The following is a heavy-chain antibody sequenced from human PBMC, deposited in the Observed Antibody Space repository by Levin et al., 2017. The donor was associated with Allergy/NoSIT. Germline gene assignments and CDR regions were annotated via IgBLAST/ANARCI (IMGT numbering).Heavy chain of an antibody. CDR1: GGSISSSSYY. CDR3: ATTKFQLERGSGYYYGMDV. D-gene: IGHD1-1*01. V-gene: IGHV4-39*01. Sequence: PSETLSLTCTVSGGSISSSSYYWGWIRQPPGKGLEWIGSIYYSGSTYYNPSLKSRVTISVDTSKNQFSLKLSSVTAADTAVYYCATTKFQLERGSGYYYGMDVWGQGTTVTVSS. J-gene: IGHJ6*02. CDR2: IYYSGST.